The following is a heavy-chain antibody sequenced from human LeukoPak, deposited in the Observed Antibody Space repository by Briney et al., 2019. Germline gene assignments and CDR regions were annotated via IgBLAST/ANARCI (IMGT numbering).Heavy chain of an antibody. J-gene: IGHJ5*02. CDR2: INHSGST. V-gene: IGHV4-34*01. Sequence: SETLSLTCTVYGGSFSGYYWSWIRQPPGKGLEWIGEINHSGSTNYNPSLKSRVTISVDTSKNQFSLKLSSVTAADTAVYYCASVVVTAKNWFDPWGQGTLVTVSS. CDR3: ASVVVTAKNWFDP. CDR1: GGSFSGYY. D-gene: IGHD2-21*02.